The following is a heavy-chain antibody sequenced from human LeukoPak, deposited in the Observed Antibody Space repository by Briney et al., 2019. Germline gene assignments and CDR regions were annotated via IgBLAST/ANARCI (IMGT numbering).Heavy chain of an antibody. D-gene: IGHD4-17*01. CDR2: ISGSGGST. CDR1: GFTFSSYA. V-gene: IGHV3-23*01. CDR3: AKVNGDYGRNWFDP. Sequence: GGSLRLSCAASGFTFSSYAMSWVRQAPGKGLEWVSAISGSGGSTYYADSVKGRFTITRDNSKNTLYLQMNSLSAEDTDVYYCAKVNGDYGRNWFDPWGQGTLVTVSS. J-gene: IGHJ5*02.